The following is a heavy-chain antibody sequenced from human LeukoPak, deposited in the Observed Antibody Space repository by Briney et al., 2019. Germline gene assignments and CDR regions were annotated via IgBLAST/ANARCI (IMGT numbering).Heavy chain of an antibody. J-gene: IGHJ4*02. D-gene: IGHD3-16*01. CDR1: GFTFNKYS. CDR2: IKQDGSEK. CDR3: ARHYAGFDY. Sequence: GGSLRLSCVASGFTFNKYSMNWVRQAPGKGLEWVANIKQDGSEKYYVDSVKGRFTISRDNAKNSLYLQMNSLRAEDTAVYYCARHYAGFDYWGQGTLVTVSS. V-gene: IGHV3-7*01.